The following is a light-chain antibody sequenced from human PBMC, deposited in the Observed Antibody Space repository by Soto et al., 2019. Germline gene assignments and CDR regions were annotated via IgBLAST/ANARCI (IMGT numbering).Light chain of an antibody. J-gene: IGLJ3*02. CDR2: EVS. Sequence: QSALTQPASVSGSPGQSITISCTGTSSDVGSYNLVSWYQQHPGKAPNLMIYEVSKRPSGVSNRFSGSKSGNTASLTISGLQAEDEADYYCCSYAGSSTFEWVFGGGTKVTVL. CDR1: SSDVGSYNL. V-gene: IGLV2-23*02. CDR3: CSYAGSSTFEWV.